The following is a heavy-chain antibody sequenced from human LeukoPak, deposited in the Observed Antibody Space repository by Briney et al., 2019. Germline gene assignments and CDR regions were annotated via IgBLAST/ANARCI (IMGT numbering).Heavy chain of an antibody. D-gene: IGHD3-9*01. Sequence: SVKVSFKASGGTFSSYAISWVRPAPGQGVEWMGGIIPIFGTANYAQKFQGRVTITADESTSTAYMELSSLRSEDTAVYYCARDPKSFDWLRVHWFDPWGQGTLVTVSS. V-gene: IGHV1-69*13. CDR2: IIPIFGTA. J-gene: IGHJ5*02. CDR1: GGTFSSYA. CDR3: ARDPKSFDWLRVHWFDP.